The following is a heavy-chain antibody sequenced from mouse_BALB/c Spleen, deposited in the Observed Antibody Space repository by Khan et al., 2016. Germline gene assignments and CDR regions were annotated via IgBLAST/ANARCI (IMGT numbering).Heavy chain of an antibody. Sequence: DLVKPGASVKLSCKASGYTFTSYWINWIKQRPGQGLEWIGCIAPGSGSTYYNEMFKGKATLTVDTSSSTAYIQLSSLSSEDAAVYFCAREDWDEGDYFDYWGQGTTLTVSS. CDR2: IAPGSGST. CDR3: AREDWDEGDYFDY. D-gene: IGHD4-1*01. CDR1: GYTFTSYW. J-gene: IGHJ2*01. V-gene: IGHV1S41*01.